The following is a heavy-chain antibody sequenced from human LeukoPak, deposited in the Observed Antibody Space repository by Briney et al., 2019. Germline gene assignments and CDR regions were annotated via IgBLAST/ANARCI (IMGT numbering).Heavy chain of an antibody. V-gene: IGHV4-31*03. Sequence: SETLSLTCTVSGGSISSGGYYWSWIRQHPGKGLEWIGYMYYSGSTYYNPSLKSRVTTSVDTSKNQFSLKLSSVTAADTAVYYCARSVGYCSSTSCYTSSNWFDPWGQGTLVTVSS. CDR2: MYYSGST. CDR1: GGSISSGGYY. J-gene: IGHJ5*02. D-gene: IGHD2-2*02. CDR3: ARSVGYCSSTSCYTSSNWFDP.